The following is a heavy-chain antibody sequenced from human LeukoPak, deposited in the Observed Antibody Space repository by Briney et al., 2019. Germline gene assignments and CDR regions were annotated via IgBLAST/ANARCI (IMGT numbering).Heavy chain of an antibody. Sequence: PGGSLRLSCAASGFTVSSNYMNWVRQAPGKGLEWVSVIYSGGSTYYADSVKGRFTFSRDNSKNTLYLQMNSLRAEDTAVYYCAKVAEVGATGYYYYMDVWGKGTTVTISS. CDR3: AKVAEVGATGYYYYMDV. D-gene: IGHD1-26*01. V-gene: IGHV3-66*01. CDR2: IYSGGST. CDR1: GFTVSSNY. J-gene: IGHJ6*03.